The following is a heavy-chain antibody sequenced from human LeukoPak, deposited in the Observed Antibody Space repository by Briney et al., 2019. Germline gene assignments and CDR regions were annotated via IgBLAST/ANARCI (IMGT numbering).Heavy chain of an antibody. Sequence: GASVKVSCKASGGTFSSYAISWVRPAPGQGLEWMGRIIPILGIANYAQKFQGRVTITADKSTSTAYMELSSLRSEDTAVYYCARSEMAPWADIWGQGTMVTVSS. D-gene: IGHD5-24*01. CDR3: ARSEMAPWADI. J-gene: IGHJ3*02. V-gene: IGHV1-69*04. CDR2: IIPILGIA. CDR1: GGTFSSYA.